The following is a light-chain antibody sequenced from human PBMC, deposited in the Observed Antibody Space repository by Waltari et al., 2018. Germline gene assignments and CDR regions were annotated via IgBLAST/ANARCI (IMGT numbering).Light chain of an antibody. J-gene: IGKJ1*01. CDR3: MQALQTPWA. Sequence: DIVMTQSPLSLPVTPGESASISCRSSQSLLHSNGYNYLDWYLQKPGQSPQLLIYLGSNRASGVPDRCSGSGSGTDFTLKISRVEAEDVGVYYCMQALQTPWAFGQGTKVEIK. CDR2: LGS. CDR1: QSLLHSNGYNY. V-gene: IGKV2-28*01.